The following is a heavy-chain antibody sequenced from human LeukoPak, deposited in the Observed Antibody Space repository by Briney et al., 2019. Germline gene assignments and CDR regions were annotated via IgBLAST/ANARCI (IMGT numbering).Heavy chain of an antibody. Sequence: PSETLSLTCAVYGGSISSYYWSWIRRPPGKGLEWIGYIYYSGSTNYNPSLKSRVTISVDTSKNQFSLKLSSVTAADTAVYYCARSSGIAARHRYFDYWGQGTLVTVSS. CDR2: IYYSGST. J-gene: IGHJ4*02. CDR3: ARSSGIAARHRYFDY. V-gene: IGHV4-59*01. D-gene: IGHD6-6*01. CDR1: GGSISSYY.